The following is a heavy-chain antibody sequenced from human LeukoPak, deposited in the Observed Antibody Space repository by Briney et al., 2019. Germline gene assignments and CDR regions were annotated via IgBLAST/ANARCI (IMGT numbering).Heavy chain of an antibody. CDR2: IYTSGST. D-gene: IGHD1-26*01. CDR1: GGSISSGSYY. CDR3: ARDSGLSGMDV. J-gene: IGHJ6*03. Sequence: PSQTLSLTCTVPGGSISSGSYYWSWIRQPAGKGLEWIGRIYTSGSTNYNPSLKSRVTISVDTSKNQFSLKLSSVTAADTAVYYCARDSGLSGMDVWGKGTTVTISS. V-gene: IGHV4-61*02.